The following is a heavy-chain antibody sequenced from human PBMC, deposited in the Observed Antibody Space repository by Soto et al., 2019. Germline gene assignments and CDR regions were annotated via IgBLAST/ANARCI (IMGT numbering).Heavy chain of an antibody. V-gene: IGHV3-23*01. Sequence: EVQLLESGGGLVQPGGSLRLSCAASGFTFSSYAMSWVRQAPGNGLEWVSAISGSGGSTYYADSVKGRFTISRDNSKNTLYLQMNSLRAEDTAVYYCAKDQDIVVVVAATGFDYWGQGTLVTVSS. CDR1: GFTFSSYA. CDR2: ISGSGGST. D-gene: IGHD2-15*01. J-gene: IGHJ4*02. CDR3: AKDQDIVVVVAATGFDY.